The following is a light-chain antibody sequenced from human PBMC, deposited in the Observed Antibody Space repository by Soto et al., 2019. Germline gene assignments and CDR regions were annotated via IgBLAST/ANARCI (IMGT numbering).Light chain of an antibody. CDR2: AAS. CDR3: QQSYSTPIFT. CDR1: QSISSY. V-gene: IGKV1-39*01. Sequence: DIQMTQYPSSLSASVGDRVTITCRASQSISSYLNWYQQKPGKAPKLLIYAASSLQSGVPSRFSGSVSGTDFTLTISSRQPEEFATYYCQQSYSTPIFTFGPGTKVDIK. J-gene: IGKJ3*01.